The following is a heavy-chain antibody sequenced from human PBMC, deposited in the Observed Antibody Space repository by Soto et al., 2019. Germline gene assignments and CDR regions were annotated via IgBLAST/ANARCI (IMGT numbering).Heavy chain of an antibody. Sequence: GSLRLSCAASGFTFSSYSMNWVRQAPGKGLEWVSSISSSSSYIYYADSVKGRFTISRDNAKNSLYLQMNSLRAEDTAVYYCARDNPVIAARPFGNYGMDVWGQGTTVTVSS. CDR1: GFTFSSYS. CDR3: ARDNPVIAARPFGNYGMDV. CDR2: ISSSSSYI. V-gene: IGHV3-21*01. D-gene: IGHD6-6*01. J-gene: IGHJ6*02.